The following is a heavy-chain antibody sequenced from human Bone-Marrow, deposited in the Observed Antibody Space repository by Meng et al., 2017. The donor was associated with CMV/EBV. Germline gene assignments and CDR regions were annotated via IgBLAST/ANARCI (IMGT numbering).Heavy chain of an antibody. D-gene: IGHD2-2*01. CDR2: ISSSSSYI. Sequence: GASLKISCAASGFTFSSYSMNWVRQAPGKGLEWDSSISSSSSYIYYADSVKGRFTISRDNAKNSLYLQRNSLRAEDTAVYYCARDYIVVSPLDAFDIWGQGTMVTASS. CDR3: ARDYIVVSPLDAFDI. V-gene: IGHV3-21*04. CDR1: GFTFSSYS. J-gene: IGHJ3*02.